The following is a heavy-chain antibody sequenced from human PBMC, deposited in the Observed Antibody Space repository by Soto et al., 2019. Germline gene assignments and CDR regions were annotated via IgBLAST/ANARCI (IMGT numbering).Heavy chain of an antibody. V-gene: IGHV3-64D*06. Sequence: GGSLRLSCSASGFTFSSYAMHWVRQAPGKGLEYVSAISSNGGSTYYADSVKGRFTISRDNSKNTLYLQMSSLRAEDTAVYYCLKADRGRPALAARPANWGQGTLVAVSS. D-gene: IGHD6-6*01. CDR3: LKADRGRPALAARPAN. CDR2: ISSNGGST. J-gene: IGHJ4*02. CDR1: GFTFSSYA.